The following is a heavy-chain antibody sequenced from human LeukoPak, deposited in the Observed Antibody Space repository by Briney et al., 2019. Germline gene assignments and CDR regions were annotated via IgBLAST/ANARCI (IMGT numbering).Heavy chain of an antibody. V-gene: IGHV3-21*01. CDR2: ISSRSSYI. J-gene: IGHJ4*02. CDR3: ARDPEVLGYGSERDYFDY. D-gene: IGHD3-10*01. Sequence: GGSLRLSCAASGFTFSSYSMNWVRQAPGKGLEWVSSISSRSSYIYYADSVKGRFTISRDNAKNSLYLQMNSLRAEDTAVYYCARDPEVLGYGSERDYFDYWGQGTLVTVSS. CDR1: GFTFSSYS.